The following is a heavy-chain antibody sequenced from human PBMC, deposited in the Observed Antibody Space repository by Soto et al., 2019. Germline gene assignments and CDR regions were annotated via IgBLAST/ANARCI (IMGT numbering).Heavy chain of an antibody. J-gene: IGHJ4*02. Sequence: GGSLRLSCAASGFTFSSYAMHWVRQAPGKGLEWVAVIWYDGSNKYYADSVKGRFTISRDNSKNTLYLQMNSLRAEDTAVYYCARGIASCGGHCWFFHCWGPGTILTVSS. V-gene: IGHV3-33*01. CDR1: GFTFSSYA. CDR2: IWYDGSNK. D-gene: IGHD2-21*02. CDR3: ARGIASCGGHCWFFHC.